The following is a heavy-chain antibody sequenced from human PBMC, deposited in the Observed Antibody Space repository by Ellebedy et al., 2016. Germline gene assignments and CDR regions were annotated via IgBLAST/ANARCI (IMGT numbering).Heavy chain of an antibody. CDR3: VRDGSSGSRSLSP. V-gene: IGHV3-74*01. Sequence: GESLKISXVVSGFTFSTYWMHWVRQAPGKGLEWVSYINYDGSYTNDADTVKGRFTISRDNAKNTLYLQMNSLRVDDTALYYCVRDGSSGSRSLSPWGQGTLVTVSS. D-gene: IGHD3-10*01. CDR1: GFTFSTYW. CDR2: INYDGSYT. J-gene: IGHJ5*02.